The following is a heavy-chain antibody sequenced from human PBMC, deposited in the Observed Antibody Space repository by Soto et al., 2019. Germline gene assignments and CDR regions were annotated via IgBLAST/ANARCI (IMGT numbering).Heavy chain of an antibody. Sequence: VQLVESGGGLLKPGGSLRLSCTASGFAFTNAWMDWVRQAPGKGLEWVGRIKSNADGGAADYPAPVKGRFIISRDDSRNTLYLQMNSLKTEDTAVYYCTTEMRHTSGWYGAFDIWGQGTMVTVSS. CDR3: TTEMRHTSGWYGAFDI. CDR2: IKSNADGGAA. CDR1: GFAFTNAW. V-gene: IGHV3-15*01. D-gene: IGHD6-19*01. J-gene: IGHJ3*02.